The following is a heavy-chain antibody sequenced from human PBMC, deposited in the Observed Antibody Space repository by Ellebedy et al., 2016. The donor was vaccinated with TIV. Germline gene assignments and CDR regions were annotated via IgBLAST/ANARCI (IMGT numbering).Heavy chain of an antibody. J-gene: IGHJ3*02. Sequence: PGGSLRLSCAASGFTFSSYWMSWVRQAPGKGLEWVANIKQDGSEKYYVDSVKGRFTIFRDNAKNSLYLQMNSLKAEDTAVYYCASVRGILSLPKGAFDIWGQGTMVTVSS. V-gene: IGHV3-7*02. D-gene: IGHD2-15*01. CDR3: ASVRGILSLPKGAFDI. CDR1: GFTFSSYW. CDR2: IKQDGSEK.